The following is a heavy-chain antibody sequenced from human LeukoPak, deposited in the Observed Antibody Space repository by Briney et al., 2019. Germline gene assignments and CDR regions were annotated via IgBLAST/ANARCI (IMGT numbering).Heavy chain of an antibody. D-gene: IGHD6-13*01. CDR1: GGTFSSYA. CDR2: VIPILGIA. V-gene: IGHV1-69*04. J-gene: IGHJ6*02. CDR3: ARGPGSWSFGMDV. Sequence: SVKVSCKASGGTFSSYAISWVRQAPGQGLEWMGRVIPILGIANYAQKFQGRVTITADKSTSTAYMELSSLRSEDTAVYYCARGPGSWSFGMDVWGQGTTVTVSS.